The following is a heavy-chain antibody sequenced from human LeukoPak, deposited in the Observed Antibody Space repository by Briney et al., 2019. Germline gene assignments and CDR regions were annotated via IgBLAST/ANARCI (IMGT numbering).Heavy chain of an antibody. CDR2: IYYSGST. Sequence: PSETLSLTCTVSGGSISSYYWSWIRQPPGKGLEWIGYIYYSGSTNHNPSLKSRVTISVDTSKNQFSLKLSSVTAADTAVYYCARLEPTGLDYWGQGTLVTVSS. CDR3: ARLEPTGLDY. D-gene: IGHD1-1*01. V-gene: IGHV4-59*01. J-gene: IGHJ4*02. CDR1: GGSISSYY.